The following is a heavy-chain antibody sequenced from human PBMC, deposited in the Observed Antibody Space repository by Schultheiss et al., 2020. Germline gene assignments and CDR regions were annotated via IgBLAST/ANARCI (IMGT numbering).Heavy chain of an antibody. Sequence: GGSLRLSCAASGFSFSTYAMTWVRQAPGKGLEWVGRIKSKTDGGTTDYAAPVKGRFTISRDDSKNTLYLQMNSLKTEDTAVYYCTTEGVGVTIFGVVILYYFDYWGKGTLVTVAS. CDR1: GFSFSTYA. V-gene: IGHV3-15*01. CDR3: TTEGVGVTIFGVVILYYFDY. J-gene: IGHJ4*02. CDR2: IKSKTDGGTT. D-gene: IGHD3-3*01.